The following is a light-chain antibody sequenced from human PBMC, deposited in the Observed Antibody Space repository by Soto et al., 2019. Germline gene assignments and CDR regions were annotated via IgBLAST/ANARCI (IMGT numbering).Light chain of an antibody. CDR3: QQYNDWPLT. CDR2: GAF. CDR1: QSVRSN. V-gene: IGKV3-15*01. Sequence: EIVMTQSPVTLSVSPGERATLSCRASQSVRSNIAWYQQKPGQAPSLLIYGAFTRATGIPTRFSGTGSGTEFTLTISSLQSEDFALYYCQQYNDWPLTFGQGTKVDIK. J-gene: IGKJ1*01.